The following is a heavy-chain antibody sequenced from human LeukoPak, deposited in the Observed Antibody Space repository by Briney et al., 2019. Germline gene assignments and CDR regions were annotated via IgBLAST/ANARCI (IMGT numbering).Heavy chain of an antibody. D-gene: IGHD2-2*01. CDR1: GGTFSSYA. V-gene: IGHV1-69*05. J-gene: IGHJ5*02. Sequence: GASVKVSCKASGGTFSSYAISWVRQAPGQGLEWMGGIIPIFGTANYAQKFQGRVTITTDESTSTAYMELSSLRSEDTAVYYCARGGLPAATLNWFDPWGQGTLVTVSS. CDR2: IIPIFGTA. CDR3: ARGGLPAATLNWFDP.